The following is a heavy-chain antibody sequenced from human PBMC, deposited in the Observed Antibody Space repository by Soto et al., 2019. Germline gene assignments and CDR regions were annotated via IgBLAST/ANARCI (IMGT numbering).Heavy chain of an antibody. CDR2: ISGSSTNI. CDR3: ARASHYYDSSGYYPN. D-gene: IGHD3-22*01. J-gene: IGHJ4*02. Sequence: PGGSLRLSCAASGFTFSSYSMNWVRQAPGKGLEWVSSISGSSTNIYYADSVKGRFTISRDNSKNTLYLQMNSLRAEDTAVYYCARASHYYDSSGYYPNWGQGTLVTVSS. V-gene: IGHV3-21*01. CDR1: GFTFSSYS.